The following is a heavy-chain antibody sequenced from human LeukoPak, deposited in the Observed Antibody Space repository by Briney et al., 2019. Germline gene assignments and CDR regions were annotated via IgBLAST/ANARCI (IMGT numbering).Heavy chain of an antibody. D-gene: IGHD6-13*01. J-gene: IGHJ5*02. V-gene: IGHV3-48*03. Sequence: GGSLRLSCAASGFTFSSYAMSWVRQAPGKGLEWVSYISSSGSTIYYADSVKGRFTISRDNAENSLYLQMNSLRAEDTAVYYCARASSWRYNWFDPWGQGTLVTVSS. CDR2: ISSSGSTI. CDR1: GFTFSSYA. CDR3: ARASSWRYNWFDP.